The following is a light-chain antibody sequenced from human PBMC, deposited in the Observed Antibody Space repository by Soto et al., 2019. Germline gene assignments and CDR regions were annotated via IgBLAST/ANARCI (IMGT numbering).Light chain of an antibody. J-gene: IGLJ1*01. CDR1: SSDVGAFNY. CDR3: NSYTSNNIYV. V-gene: IGLV2-14*03. Sequence: QSALTQPASVSGSPGQAITISCSGTSSDVGAFNYVSWYQQHPGKAPKLMIYDVSNRPSGVSNRFSGSKSGNTASLTISGLRAEDEADYYCNSYTSNNIYVLGNGTKVT. CDR2: DVS.